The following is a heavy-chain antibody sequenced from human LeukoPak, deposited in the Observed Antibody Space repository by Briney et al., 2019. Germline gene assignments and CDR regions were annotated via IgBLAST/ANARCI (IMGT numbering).Heavy chain of an antibody. Sequence: ASVKVFCKASGYTFTSYDINWVRQATGQGLEWMGWMNPNSGNTGYAQKFQGRVTMTRNTSVTTAYMELSSLRSEDTAVYYCARGRGRTYCGGDCYPDYWGQGTLVTVSS. CDR1: GYTFTSYD. J-gene: IGHJ4*02. V-gene: IGHV1-8*01. CDR3: ARGRGRTYCGGDCYPDY. D-gene: IGHD2-21*02. CDR2: MNPNSGNT.